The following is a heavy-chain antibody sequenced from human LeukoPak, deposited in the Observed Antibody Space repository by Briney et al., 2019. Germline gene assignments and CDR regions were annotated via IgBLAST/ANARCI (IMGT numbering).Heavy chain of an antibody. Sequence: GGSLRLSCAASGLIISDYYISWIRQAPGKGLEWVSNISEGGTTIYSDSVEGRFTISRDNAKNSVYLQMNSLRAEDTAVYYCASLYDLEYWGQGTLVTVSS. CDR1: GLIISDYY. CDR2: ISEGGTTI. V-gene: IGHV3-11*04. J-gene: IGHJ4*02. D-gene: IGHD5/OR15-5a*01. CDR3: ASLYDLEY.